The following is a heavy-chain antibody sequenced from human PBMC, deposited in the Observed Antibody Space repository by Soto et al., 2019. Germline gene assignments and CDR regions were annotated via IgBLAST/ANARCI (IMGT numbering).Heavy chain of an antibody. CDR3: AKGRSVTTPLDY. CDR2: ISWNSGSI. D-gene: IGHD4-17*01. V-gene: IGHV3-9*01. J-gene: IGHJ4*02. Sequence: EVQLVESGGGLVQPGRSLRLSCAASRFTFDNYAMHWVRQAPGKGLEWVSGISWNSGSIGYADSVKGRFTISRDNAKNSLYLQMNSLRAEDTALYYCAKGRSVTTPLDYWGQGTLVTVSS. CDR1: RFTFDNYA.